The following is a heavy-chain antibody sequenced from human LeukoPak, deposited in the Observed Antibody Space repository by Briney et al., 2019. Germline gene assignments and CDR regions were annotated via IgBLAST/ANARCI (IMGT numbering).Heavy chain of an antibody. Sequence: PGGSLRLSCAASGFTFSSYEMNWVRQAPGKGLEWVSYISSSGSTIYYADSVKGRFTISRDNAKNSLYLQMNSLRAEDTAVYYCARDGVRTTVTTYNYFDYWGQGTLVTVSS. D-gene: IGHD4-17*01. V-gene: IGHV3-48*03. CDR2: ISSSGSTI. J-gene: IGHJ4*02. CDR1: GFTFSSYE. CDR3: ARDGVRTTVTTYNYFDY.